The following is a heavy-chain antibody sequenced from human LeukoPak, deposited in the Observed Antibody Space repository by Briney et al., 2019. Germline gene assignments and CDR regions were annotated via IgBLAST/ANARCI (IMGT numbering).Heavy chain of an antibody. V-gene: IGHV3-23*01. CDR3: AKDGYYYDTSDKGGMDV. J-gene: IGHJ6*02. Sequence: GGSLRVSCAASGFTFISYAMSWVRQAQGKGLEWVSAISGSGGSTYYADSVKGRFTISRDNSKNTLYLQMNSLRAEDTAVYYCAKDGYYYDTSDKGGMDVWGQGTTVTVSS. D-gene: IGHD3-22*01. CDR2: ISGSGGST. CDR1: GFTFISYA.